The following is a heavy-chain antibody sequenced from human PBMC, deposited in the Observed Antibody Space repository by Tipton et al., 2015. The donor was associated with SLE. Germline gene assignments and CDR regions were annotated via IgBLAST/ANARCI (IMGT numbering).Heavy chain of an antibody. D-gene: IGHD3-3*01. CDR1: GFTVSSSY. CDR2: IYSGGST. J-gene: IGHJ4*02. CDR3: ARDYDFWSGYYY. V-gene: IGHV3-66*01. Sequence: SLRLSCAASGFTVSSSYMSWVRQAPGKGLEWVSVIYSGGSTYYADSVKGRFTISRDNSKNTLYLQMNSLRAEDTAVYYCARDYDFWSGYYYWGQGTLVTVSS.